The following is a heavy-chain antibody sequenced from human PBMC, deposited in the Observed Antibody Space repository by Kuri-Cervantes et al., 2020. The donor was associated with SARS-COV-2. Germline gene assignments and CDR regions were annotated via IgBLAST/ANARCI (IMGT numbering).Heavy chain of an antibody. Sequence: GGSLRLSCAASGFTFSSYAMSWVRQAPGKGLEWVSAISGSGGSTYYADSVKGRFTISRDNSKNTLYLHMKSLRSEDTAMYYRAKDRVGVQDFWGQGTLVTVSS. CDR3: AKDRVGVQDF. J-gene: IGHJ4*02. D-gene: IGHD2-21*01. CDR1: GFTFSSYA. CDR2: ISGSGGST. V-gene: IGHV3-23*01.